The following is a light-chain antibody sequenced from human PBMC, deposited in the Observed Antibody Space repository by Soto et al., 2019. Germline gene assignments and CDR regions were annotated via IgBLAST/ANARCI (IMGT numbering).Light chain of an antibody. V-gene: IGLV1-47*01. CDR2: RNN. Sequence: QSVLTQPPSASGTPGQRVTISCSGSSSNIGSNYVYWYQQLPGTAPKLLIYRNNQRPSGVPDRFSGSKSGTSASLAISGLRSEDEADYYCAAWDDSLSGSHGVFGGGTKLTVL. CDR3: AAWDDSLSGSHGV. J-gene: IGLJ3*02. CDR1: SSNIGSNY.